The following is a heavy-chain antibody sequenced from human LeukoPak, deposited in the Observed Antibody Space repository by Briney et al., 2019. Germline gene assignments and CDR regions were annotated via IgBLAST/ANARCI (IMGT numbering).Heavy chain of an antibody. CDR3: ARRGTDYFYYFDY. CDR1: GGSITTTNY. J-gene: IGHJ4*02. D-gene: IGHD3-16*01. CDR2: IYYSGST. Sequence: SETLSLTCGVSGGSITTTNYWSWVRQPPGKGLEWIGDIYYSGSTYYNPSLESRVTISVDTSNNQFSLNLTSVTAADTAVYYCARRGTDYFYYFDYWGQGTLVTVSS. V-gene: IGHV4-39*01.